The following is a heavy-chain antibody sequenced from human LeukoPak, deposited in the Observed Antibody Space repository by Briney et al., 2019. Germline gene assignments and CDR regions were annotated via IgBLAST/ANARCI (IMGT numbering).Heavy chain of an antibody. D-gene: IGHD6-19*01. Sequence: ASVEVSCKASGYSFTTDDINWVRQASGRGLEWMGFINPGSGKTRYPQKFQGRVTMTRDTSINTVYMELSSLRSEDTATYYCARVFGQWLPVDWGQGTPVIVSS. CDR1: GYSFTTDD. V-gene: IGHV1-8*01. CDR2: INPGSGKT. CDR3: ARVFGQWLPVD. J-gene: IGHJ4*02.